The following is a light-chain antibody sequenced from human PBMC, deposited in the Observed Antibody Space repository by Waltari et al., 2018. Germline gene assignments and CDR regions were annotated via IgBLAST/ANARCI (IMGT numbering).Light chain of an antibody. J-gene: IGKJ4*01. Sequence: DIVMTQSPLSLSVTPGQPASISCKSSQSLLHSDGKTYLYWYVQKTGQSPQLLMYEVSSRFSGGPHRFSGGGSGTDFTLTISRVEAEDVGVYYCMQGKHLPLTFGGGTRVEVK. CDR1: QSLLHSDGKTY. CDR3: MQGKHLPLT. CDR2: EVS. V-gene: IGKV2-29*02.